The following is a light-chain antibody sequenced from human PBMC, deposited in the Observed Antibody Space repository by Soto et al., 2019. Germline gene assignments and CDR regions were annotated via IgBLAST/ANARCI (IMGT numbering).Light chain of an antibody. CDR1: QSVSTN. Sequence: EIVMTQSPDTLSVSPGERATLSCRASQSVSTNLAWYQQKPGQAPRLLIYGASTRATGIPARFSGSGSGTELTYTISTLQSEDFAGYNCQQENKCPYTIGQGTKLEIK. V-gene: IGKV3-15*01. J-gene: IGKJ2*01. CDR3: QQENKCPYT. CDR2: GAS.